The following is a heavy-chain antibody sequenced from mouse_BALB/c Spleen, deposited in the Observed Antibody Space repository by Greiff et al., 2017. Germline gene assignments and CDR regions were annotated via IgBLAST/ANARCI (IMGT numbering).Heavy chain of an antibody. CDR2: IDPSDSYT. Sequence: QVQLQQPGAELVKPGASVKLSCKASGYTFTSYWMHWVKQRPGQGLEWIGEIDPSDSYTNYNQKFKGKATLTVDKSSSTAYMQLSSLTSEDSAVYYCARVSSCYYAMDYWGQGTSVTVSS. V-gene: IGHV1-69*02. D-gene: IGHD3-1*01. CDR3: ARVSSCYYAMDY. J-gene: IGHJ4*01. CDR1: GYTFTSYW.